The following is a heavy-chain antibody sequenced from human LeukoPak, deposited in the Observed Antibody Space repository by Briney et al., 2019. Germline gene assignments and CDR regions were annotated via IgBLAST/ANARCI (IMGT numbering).Heavy chain of an antibody. CDR2: IYYSGST. V-gene: IGHV4-39*07. J-gene: IGHJ4*02. CDR1: GGSISSGDYY. Sequence: PSQTLSLTCTVSGGSISSGDYYWSWIRQPPGKGLEWIGSIYYSGSTYYNPSLKSRVTISVDTSKNQFSLKLSSVTAADTAVYYCARSPPPTVTTPSPYYFDYWGQGTLVTVSS. CDR3: ARSPPPTVTTPSPYYFDY. D-gene: IGHD4-17*01.